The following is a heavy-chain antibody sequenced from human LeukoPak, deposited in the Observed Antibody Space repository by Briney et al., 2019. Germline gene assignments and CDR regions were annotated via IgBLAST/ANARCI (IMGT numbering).Heavy chain of an antibody. CDR2: IYYSGST. CDR3: ASSMVRGVTIDY. V-gene: IGHV4-59*01. D-gene: IGHD3-10*01. J-gene: IGHJ4*02. CDR1: VGSISTYY. Sequence: SETLSLTCTVSVGSISTYYWSWIRQPPGKGLEWIGYIYYSGSTNYNPSLKSRVTISVDTSKNQFSLKLSSVTAADTAVYYCASSMVRGVTIDYWGQGTLVTVSS.